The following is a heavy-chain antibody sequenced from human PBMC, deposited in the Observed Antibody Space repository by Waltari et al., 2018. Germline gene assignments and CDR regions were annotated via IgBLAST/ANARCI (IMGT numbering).Heavy chain of an antibody. V-gene: IGHV4-59*01. CDR3: ARGASNSGFSFAS. J-gene: IGHJ4*02. CDR2: MHSTGSA. CDR1: GGFNNGSY. D-gene: IGHD5-12*01. Sequence: QVQLQESGPGLGKPSETLSLTCTASGGFNNGSYWSWIRQPPGKGLEWIGDMHSTGSADYNPSLKSRVTVSIDTSNKEFSLKLSSVAATDSAVYYCARGASNSGFSFASWGQGTLVTVSS.